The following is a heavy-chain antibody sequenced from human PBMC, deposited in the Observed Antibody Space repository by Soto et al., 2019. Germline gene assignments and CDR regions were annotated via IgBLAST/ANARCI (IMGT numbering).Heavy chain of an antibody. D-gene: IGHD6-19*01. CDR1: GFSFSTYG. J-gene: IGHJ4*02. CDR2: IWYDGSNK. V-gene: IGHV3-33*01. Sequence: QVQLVASGGGVVQPGRSPRLSCAASGFSFSTYGVNWVRQAPDKGLEWVALIWYDGSNKYYADPVKGRFTISRDNSKNTLYLQMNSLRDEDTAVYYCARDLRSGWYDGFDYWGQGTLVTVSS. CDR3: ARDLRSGWYDGFDY.